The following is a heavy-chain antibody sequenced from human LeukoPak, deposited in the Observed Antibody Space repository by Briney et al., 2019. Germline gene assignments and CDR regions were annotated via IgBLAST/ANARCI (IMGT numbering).Heavy chain of an antibody. D-gene: IGHD3-3*02. CDR3: ARVGDHFHWYLDL. Sequence: GGSLRLSCAASGFSVSTNYMNWVRQAPGKGLEWVSILYSGSSTYYADSVEGRFIVSRDSSKNTPSLQMNDLRAEDTAVYYRARVGDHFHWYLDLWGRGTLVTVSS. CDR1: GFSVSTNY. V-gene: IGHV3-53*01. J-gene: IGHJ2*01. CDR2: LYSGSST.